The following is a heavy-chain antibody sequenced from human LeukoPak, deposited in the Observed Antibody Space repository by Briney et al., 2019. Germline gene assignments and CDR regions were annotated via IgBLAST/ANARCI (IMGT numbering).Heavy chain of an antibody. J-gene: IGHJ4*02. CDR1: GGSISSGSYY. V-gene: IGHV4-61*02. CDR3: AKGRRTPLVGTITKSWIDY. Sequence: SETLSLTCTVSGGSISSGSYYWSWIRQPAGKGLEWIGRIYTSGSTNYNPSLKSRVTISVDTSKNQFSLKLSSVTAADTAVYYCAKGRRTPLVGTITKSWIDYWGQGTLVTVSS. D-gene: IGHD3-10*01. CDR2: IYTSGST.